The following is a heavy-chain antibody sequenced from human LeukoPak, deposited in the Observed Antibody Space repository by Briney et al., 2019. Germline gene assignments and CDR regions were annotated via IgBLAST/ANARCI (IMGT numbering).Heavy chain of an antibody. V-gene: IGHV3-9*01. CDR3: ARDESSGYSYGY. J-gene: IGHJ4*02. CDR1: GFTFDDYA. Sequence: GGSLRLSCAASGFTFDDYAMHWVRQAPGKGLEWVSGISWNSGSIGYADSVEGRFTISRDNAKNSLYLQMNSLRAGDTAVYYCARDESSGYSYGYWGQGTLVTVSS. CDR2: ISWNSGSI. D-gene: IGHD3-22*01.